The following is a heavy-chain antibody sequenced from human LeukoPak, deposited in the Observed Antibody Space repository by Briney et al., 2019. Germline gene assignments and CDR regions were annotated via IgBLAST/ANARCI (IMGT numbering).Heavy chain of an antibody. CDR1: GYTFTGYY. CDR3: ARRSGRYYDY. Sequence: GAAVKVSCKASGYTFTGYYMHWVRQAPGQRLEWMGWINTGNDNTKYSQEFQGRVTITRDTSASTAYMELSSLRSEDTTVYYCARRSGRYYDYWGQGTLVTVSS. J-gene: IGHJ4*02. D-gene: IGHD1-26*01. V-gene: IGHV1-3*04. CDR2: INTGNDNT.